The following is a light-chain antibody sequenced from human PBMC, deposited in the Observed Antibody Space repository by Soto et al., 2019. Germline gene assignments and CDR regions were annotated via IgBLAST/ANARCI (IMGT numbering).Light chain of an antibody. CDR2: GAS. J-gene: IGKJ1*01. CDR3: QQRSNLPWT. V-gene: IGKV3-15*01. Sequence: IVMTQSPATLSVSPGERVTVSCRASQGINRKLAWYQHKAGQAPRLLISGASTGATGIPARFSGSGSGTDYTLTVSSLEPEDFAVYYCQQRSNLPWTFGQGTKVDIK. CDR1: QGINRK.